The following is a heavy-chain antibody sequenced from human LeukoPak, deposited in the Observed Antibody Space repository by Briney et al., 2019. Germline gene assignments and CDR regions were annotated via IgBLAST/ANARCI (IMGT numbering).Heavy chain of an antibody. V-gene: IGHV4-59*01. Sequence: PSETLSLTCTVPGGSISSYYWSWIRQPPGKGLEWIGYIYYSGSTNYNPSLKSQVTISVDTSKNQFSLKLSSVTAADTAVYYCARDSGRYYFDYWGQGTLVTVSS. CDR3: ARDSGRYYFDY. CDR1: GGSISSYY. D-gene: IGHD3-10*01. CDR2: IYYSGST. J-gene: IGHJ4*02.